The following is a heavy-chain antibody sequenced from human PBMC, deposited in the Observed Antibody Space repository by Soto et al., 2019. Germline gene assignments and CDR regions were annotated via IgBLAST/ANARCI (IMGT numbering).Heavy chain of an antibody. Sequence: QVQLVQSGAEVKKPGAAVKVSCKASGYSLATYAIHWVRRAPGQGREWMGWINPYSGDTEYSDTFKDRVTITRDPPATTAYLELRGLTSADTAVYYCARRYRSAGWLEPWGQGTLVTVSS. J-gene: IGHJ5*02. D-gene: IGHD5-18*01. CDR2: INPYSGDT. V-gene: IGHV1-3*01. CDR1: GYSLATYA. CDR3: ARRYRSAGWLEP.